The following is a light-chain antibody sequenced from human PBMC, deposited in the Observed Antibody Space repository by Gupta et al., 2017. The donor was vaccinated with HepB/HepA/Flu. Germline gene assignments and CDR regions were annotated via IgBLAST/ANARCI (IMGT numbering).Light chain of an antibody. V-gene: IGLV6-57*03. CDR2: DDL. Sequence: FKLSQPHSVSEAPGKTVTMSCTRSSGSIASNYVQWYQQRPGSVPTVFIVDDLQRASGVPPRFSCDIDCSYTTASINISGMETDDEAYYYCQFYDRTNHWVFGGGTKLTVI. J-gene: IGLJ3*02. CDR1: SGSIASNY. CDR3: QFYDRTNHWV.